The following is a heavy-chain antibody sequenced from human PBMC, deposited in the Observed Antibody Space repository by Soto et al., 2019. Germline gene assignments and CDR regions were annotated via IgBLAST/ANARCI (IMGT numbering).Heavy chain of an antibody. CDR3: ARTVLYGDYVEVIDY. D-gene: IGHD4-17*01. CDR1: GFSLSNARMG. J-gene: IGHJ4*02. Sequence: QVTLKESGPVLVKPTETLTLTCTVSGFSLSNARMGVSWIRQPPGKALEWLAHIFSNDEKSYSTSLKSRLTTSKDTSTSQVVLTMTNMDPVDTATYYCARTVLYGDYVEVIDYWGQGTLVTVSS. CDR2: IFSNDEK. V-gene: IGHV2-26*01.